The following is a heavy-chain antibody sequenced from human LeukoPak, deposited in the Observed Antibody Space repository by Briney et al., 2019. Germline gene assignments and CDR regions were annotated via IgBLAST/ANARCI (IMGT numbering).Heavy chain of an antibody. CDR1: GGSFSGYY. Sequence: SETLSLXCAVYGGSFSGYYWSWIRLPPGKGLEWIGEINHSGSTNYNPSLKSRVTISVDTSKNQFSLKLSSVTAADTAVYYCARVASYSSSSWGQGTLVTVSS. CDR2: INHSGST. D-gene: IGHD3-22*01. CDR3: ARVASYSSSS. V-gene: IGHV4-34*01. J-gene: IGHJ5*02.